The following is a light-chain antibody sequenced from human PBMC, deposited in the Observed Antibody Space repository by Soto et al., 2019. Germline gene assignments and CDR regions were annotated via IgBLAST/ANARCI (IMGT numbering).Light chain of an antibody. V-gene: IGLV3-25*02. CDR3: QSADISGSWV. J-gene: IGLJ3*02. CDR2: EDT. CDR1: VLPKQY. Sequence: SYELRQPPSVSVSPGQTARINCSGDVLPKQYAYWYQQRPGQAPVLVIYEDTKRPSGVPERFSGSSSGTIATLTVSGVQAEDEADYYCQSADISGSWVFGGGTKLTVL.